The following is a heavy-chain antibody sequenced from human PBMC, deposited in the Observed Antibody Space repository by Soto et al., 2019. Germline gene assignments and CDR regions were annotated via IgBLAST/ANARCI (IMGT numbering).Heavy chain of an antibody. CDR3: ARGLATLPVFAFDA. D-gene: IGHD6-6*01. J-gene: IGHJ3*01. V-gene: IGHV2-5*01. CDR2: IYWNDDK. CDR1: GISLSTSGVG. Sequence: KSGPTLVNPTQTLTLTCSLSGISLSTSGVGLGWIRQTPGKALEWLALIYWNDDKHYTPSLKSRLTITKDTSKNQAVLTMTNMDPVDTATYYCARGLATLPVFAFDAWGQGTVVTVSS.